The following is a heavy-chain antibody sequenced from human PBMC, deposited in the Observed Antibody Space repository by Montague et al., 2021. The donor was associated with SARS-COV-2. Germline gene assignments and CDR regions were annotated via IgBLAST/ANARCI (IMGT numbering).Heavy chain of an antibody. Sequence: SETLSLTCTVYGGSFSSSYWSWIRQPPGKGLEWIGEINHSGRTNYNSSLKSRVTISVDTSKNQFSLNLSSVTAADTAVYFCARTGREQLGRPRYYYYYGMDVWGQGTTVTVSS. V-gene: IGHV4-34*01. CDR3: ARTGREQLGRPRYYYYYGMDV. D-gene: IGHD6-6*01. CDR2: INHSGRT. CDR1: GGSFSSSY. J-gene: IGHJ6*02.